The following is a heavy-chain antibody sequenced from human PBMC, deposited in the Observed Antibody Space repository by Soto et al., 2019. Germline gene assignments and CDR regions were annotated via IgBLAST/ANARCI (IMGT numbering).Heavy chain of an antibody. D-gene: IGHD1-26*01. CDR2: IRQDGTET. CDR1: GFTFSTYW. Sequence: EAQLVESGGVLVQPGGSLRLSCAASGFTFSTYWMNWVRQAPGMGLEWLAIIRQDGTETHYVDSVKGRFTISRDNTKNSLFLQMNNLRADDTAVYYCVGGAGWELDYWGQGTLVTVSS. CDR3: VGGAGWELDY. V-gene: IGHV3-7*03. J-gene: IGHJ4*02.